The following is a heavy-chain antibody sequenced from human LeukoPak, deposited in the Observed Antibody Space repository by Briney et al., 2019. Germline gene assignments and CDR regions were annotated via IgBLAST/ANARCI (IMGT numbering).Heavy chain of an antibody. D-gene: IGHD1-26*01. Sequence: ASVKVSCKASGYTFTGYYMHWVRQAPGQGLEWMGWINPNSGGTNYAQKFQGRVTITADESTSTAYMELSSLRVEDTAVYYCAKLGLAWKLLGWFDPWGQGTLVTVSS. CDR3: AKLGLAWKLLGWFDP. CDR2: INPNSGGT. V-gene: IGHV1-2*02. CDR1: GYTFTGYY. J-gene: IGHJ5*02.